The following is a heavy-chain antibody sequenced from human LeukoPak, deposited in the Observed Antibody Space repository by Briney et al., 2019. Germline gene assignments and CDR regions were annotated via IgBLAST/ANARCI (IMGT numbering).Heavy chain of an antibody. D-gene: IGHD6-13*01. CDR3: AIQAIAAAGTIDY. CDR2: IRYDGSNK. CDR1: GFTFSSYG. J-gene: IGHJ4*02. V-gene: IGHV3-30*02. Sequence: GGSLRLSCAASGFTFSSYGMHWVRQAPGKGLEWVAFIRYDGSNKYYADSVKGRFTISRDNSKNTLYLQMNSLRAEDTAVYYCAIQAIAAAGTIDYWGQGTLVTVSS.